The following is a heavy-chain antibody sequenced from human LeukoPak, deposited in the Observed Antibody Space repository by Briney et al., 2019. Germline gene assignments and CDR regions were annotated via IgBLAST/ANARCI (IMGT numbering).Heavy chain of an antibody. J-gene: IGHJ4*02. CDR3: ARGTIAAAGYYYFDY. Sequence: GGPLRLSCAASGFTFSSYWMSWVRQAPGKGLEWVANIKQDGSEKYYVDSVKGRFTISRDNAKNSLYLQMNSLRAEDTAVYYCARGTIAAAGYYYFDYWGQGTQVTVSS. CDR1: GFTFSSYW. CDR2: IKQDGSEK. D-gene: IGHD6-13*01. V-gene: IGHV3-7*04.